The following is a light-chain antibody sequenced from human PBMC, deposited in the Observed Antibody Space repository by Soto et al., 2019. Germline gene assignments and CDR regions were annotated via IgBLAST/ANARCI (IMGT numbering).Light chain of an antibody. CDR3: QQTFSTPRT. Sequence: DTQMTRSPSSLSASVGDTVTITCRASQNVRSYLNWYQQKPGKAPNLLISETSTLESGVPSRFSGDGYGTHFTLSISNLHPEDFATYFCQQTFSTPRTFGQGTKVDIK. J-gene: IGKJ1*01. CDR1: QNVRSY. V-gene: IGKV1-39*01. CDR2: ETS.